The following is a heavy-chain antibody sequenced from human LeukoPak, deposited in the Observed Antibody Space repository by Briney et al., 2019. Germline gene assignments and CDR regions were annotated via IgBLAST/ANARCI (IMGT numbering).Heavy chain of an antibody. Sequence: GRSLRLSCAASGFTFSSYAMHWVRQAPGKGLEWVAVISYDGSNKYYADSVKGRFTISRDNSKNTLYLQMNSLRAEDTAVYYCARALARFEDFDPWGQGTLVTVSS. V-gene: IGHV3-30-3*01. CDR3: ARALARFEDFDP. CDR2: ISYDGSNK. CDR1: GFTFSSYA. J-gene: IGHJ5*02. D-gene: IGHD3-10*01.